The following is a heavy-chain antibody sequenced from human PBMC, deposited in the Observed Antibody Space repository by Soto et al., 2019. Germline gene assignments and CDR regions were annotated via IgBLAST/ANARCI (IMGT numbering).Heavy chain of an antibody. J-gene: IGHJ5*02. Sequence: QVQLVQSGAEVKKPGSSVKVSCKASGGTFSSYAISWVRQAPGQGLEWMGGIIPIFGTANYAQKFQGRVTITAAEPTSTAYKERSSLRSEATAVYCCARELATVVNGCFDLWGQGTLVTVSS. V-gene: IGHV1-69*12. D-gene: IGHD4-17*01. CDR3: ARELATVVNGCFDL. CDR1: GGTFSSYA. CDR2: IIPIFGTA.